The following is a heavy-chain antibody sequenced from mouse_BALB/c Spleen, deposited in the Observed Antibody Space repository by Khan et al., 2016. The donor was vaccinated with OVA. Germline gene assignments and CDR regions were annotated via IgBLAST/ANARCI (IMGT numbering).Heavy chain of an antibody. CDR1: GFSLTNYG. D-gene: IGHD2-12*01. CDR3: ARQPYYRYNMMDY. J-gene: IGHJ4*01. CDR2: IWSDGST. Sequence: QVQLKQSGPGLVAPSQSLSITCTISGFSLTNYGVHWIRQPPGKGLEWLVVIWSDGSTNYNSALKSRLTITKDNSKRQVFLQMNKLQTEDTTLYFSARQPYYRYNMMDYWGQGTSVTVSS. V-gene: IGHV2-6-1*01.